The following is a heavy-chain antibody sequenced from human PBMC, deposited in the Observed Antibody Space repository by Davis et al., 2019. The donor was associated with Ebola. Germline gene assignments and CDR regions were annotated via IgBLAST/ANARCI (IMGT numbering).Heavy chain of an antibody. J-gene: IGHJ6*02. D-gene: IGHD3-10*01. CDR3: ARIGNRVVQGVSYGMDV. CDR1: GGSFSGYY. Sequence: PSETLSLTCAVYGGSFSGYYWSWIRQPPGKGLEWIGEINHSGSTNYNPSLKSRVTISVDTSKNQFSLKLSSVTAADTAVYYCARIGNRVVQGVSYGMDVWGQGTTVTVSS. CDR2: INHSGST. V-gene: IGHV4-34*01.